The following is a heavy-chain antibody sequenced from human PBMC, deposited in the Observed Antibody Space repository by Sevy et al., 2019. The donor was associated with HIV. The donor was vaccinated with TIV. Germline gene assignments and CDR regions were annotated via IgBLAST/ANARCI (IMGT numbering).Heavy chain of an antibody. Sequence: ASVKVSCKASGGTFSSYAISWVRQAPGQGLEWMGGIIPILGIANYAQKFQGRVTITADKSTSTAYMELSSLRSEDMAVYYCARGHSSSSEYYYYYYYMDVWGKGTTVTVSS. D-gene: IGHD6-6*01. CDR3: ARGHSSSSEYYYYYYYMDV. J-gene: IGHJ6*03. CDR1: GGTFSSYA. V-gene: IGHV1-69*10. CDR2: IIPILGIA.